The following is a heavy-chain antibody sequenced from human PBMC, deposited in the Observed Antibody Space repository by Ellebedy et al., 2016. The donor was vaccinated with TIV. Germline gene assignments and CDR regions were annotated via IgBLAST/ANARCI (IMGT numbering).Heavy chain of an antibody. CDR1: GFTFSNAW. V-gene: IGHV3-15*07. D-gene: IGHD2-2*01. CDR3: TTVVVPAALYYYYYGMDV. J-gene: IGHJ6*02. Sequence: GESLKISCAASGFTFSNAWMNWVRQAPGKGLEWVGRIKSKTDGGTTDYAARVKGRFTISRDDSKNTLYLQMNSLKTEDTAVYYCTTVVVPAALYYYYYGMDVWGQGTTVTVSS. CDR2: IKSKTDGGTT.